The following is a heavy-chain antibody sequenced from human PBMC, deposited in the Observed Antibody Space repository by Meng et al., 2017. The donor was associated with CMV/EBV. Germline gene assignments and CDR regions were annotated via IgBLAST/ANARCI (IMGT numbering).Heavy chain of an antibody. J-gene: IGHJ3*02. CDR2: ISSSSSYI. CDR1: GFTFSSYS. CDR3: ERERGGSNAFDI. Sequence: GGSLRLSCAASGFTFSSYSMNWVRQAPGKGLEWVSSISSSSSYIYYADSVKGRFTISRDNAKNTLYLQMNSLRAEDTAVYYCERERGGSNAFDIWGQGTMVTVSS. D-gene: IGHD2-15*01. V-gene: IGHV3-21*01.